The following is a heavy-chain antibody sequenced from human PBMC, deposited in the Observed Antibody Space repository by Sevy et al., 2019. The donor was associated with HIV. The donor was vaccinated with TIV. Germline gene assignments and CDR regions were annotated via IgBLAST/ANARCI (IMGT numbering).Heavy chain of an antibody. CDR3: ARSLPAVDY. J-gene: IGHJ4*02. CDR2: ISSSSSYI. CDR1: GFTFSSYS. V-gene: IGHV3-21*01. Sequence: GGSLRLSCAASGFTFSSYSMNWVRQAPGKGLEWVSSISSSSSYIYYADSVKGRFTTSRHNAKNSLYLKMNSLGAEDTAVYYCARSLPAVDYWGQGTLVTVSS.